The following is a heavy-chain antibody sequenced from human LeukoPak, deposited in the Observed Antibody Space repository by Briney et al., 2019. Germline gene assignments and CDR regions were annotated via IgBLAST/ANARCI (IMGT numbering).Heavy chain of an antibody. D-gene: IGHD3-10*01. CDR3: TTEKRSMVRGVIIPFDY. CDR2: IKSKTDGGTT. Sequence: GGSLRLSCAASGFTFSNAWMSWVRQAPGKGLEWVGRIKSKTDGGTTDYAAPVKGRFTISRDDSKNTLYLQVNSLKTEDTAVYYCTTEKRSMVRGVIIPFDYWGQGTLVTVSS. CDR1: GFTFSNAW. V-gene: IGHV3-15*01. J-gene: IGHJ4*02.